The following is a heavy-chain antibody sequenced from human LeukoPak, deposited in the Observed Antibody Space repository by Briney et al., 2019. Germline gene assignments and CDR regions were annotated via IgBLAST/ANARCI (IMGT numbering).Heavy chain of an antibody. D-gene: IGHD2-2*01. J-gene: IGHJ5*02. CDR2: INPNSGGT. CDR1: GYTFTGYY. CDR3: GRIGDCSSISCGP. V-gene: IGHV1-2*02. Sequence: GASVKVSCKASGYTFTGYYMHWVRQAPGQGLEWMGWINPNSGGTNYAQKFQGRVTMTRDTSISTAYMELSRLTSDDTAVYYCGRIGDCSSISCGPWGQGTLVTVSS.